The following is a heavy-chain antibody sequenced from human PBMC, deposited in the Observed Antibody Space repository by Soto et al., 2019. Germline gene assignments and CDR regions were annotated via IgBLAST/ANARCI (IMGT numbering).Heavy chain of an antibody. Sequence: GGSLRLSCAASGFTFSSYAMHWVRQAPGKGLEWVALISYDGSDKDYADSVKGRFTISRDNSKNTLYLQMNSLRAEDTAVYYCARVRAAAGTTNWFDPWGQGTLVTVSS. CDR3: ARVRAAAGTTNWFDP. V-gene: IGHV3-30*14. D-gene: IGHD6-13*01. CDR1: GFTFSSYA. J-gene: IGHJ5*02. CDR2: ISYDGSDK.